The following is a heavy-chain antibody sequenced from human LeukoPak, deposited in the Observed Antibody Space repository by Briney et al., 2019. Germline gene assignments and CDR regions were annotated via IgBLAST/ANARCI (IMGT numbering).Heavy chain of an antibody. D-gene: IGHD4-17*01. V-gene: IGHV4-38-2*02. CDR2: IYHSGST. Sequence: SETLPLTCSVSGYSISRGYYWGWIRQPPGKGLEWIGSIYHSGSTYYNTSLRSRVTISVDTSKNQFSLKLSSVTAADTAVYYCARSDYGAVLNAFDIWGQGTMVIVS. CDR3: ARSDYGAVLNAFDI. CDR1: GYSISRGYY. J-gene: IGHJ3*02.